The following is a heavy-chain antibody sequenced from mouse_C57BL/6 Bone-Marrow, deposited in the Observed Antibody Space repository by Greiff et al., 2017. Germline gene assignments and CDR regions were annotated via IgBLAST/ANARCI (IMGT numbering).Heavy chain of an antibody. J-gene: IGHJ4*01. CDR3: ARWDYHGRSPYAMDY. V-gene: IGHV1-81*01. Sequence: QVQLQQSGAELARPGASVKLSCKASGYTFTSYGISWVKQRTGQGLEWIGEIYPRSGNTYYNEKFKGKATLTANKSSSTAYMELRSLPSRDSAVYFCARWDYHGRSPYAMDYWGQGTSVTVSS. CDR2: IYPRSGNT. CDR1: GYTFTSYG. D-gene: IGHD1-1*01.